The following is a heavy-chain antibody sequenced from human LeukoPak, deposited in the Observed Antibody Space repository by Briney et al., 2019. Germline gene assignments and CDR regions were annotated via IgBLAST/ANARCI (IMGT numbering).Heavy chain of an antibody. J-gene: IGHJ4*02. CDR1: GGSLSSGNYY. CDR3: ARMGIVGATGYYFDY. Sequence: SETLSLTCTVSGGSLSSGNYYWNWLRQHPGEGLEWIGYIYYSGSTYYNPSLKSRVTISVDTSKNQFSLRLSSVTAADTAVYYCARMGIVGATGYYFDYWGQGTLVTVSS. V-gene: IGHV4-31*03. CDR2: IYYSGST. D-gene: IGHD1-26*01.